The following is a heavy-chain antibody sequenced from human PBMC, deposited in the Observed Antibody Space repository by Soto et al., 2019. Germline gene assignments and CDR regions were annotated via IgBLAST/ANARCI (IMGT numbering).Heavy chain of an antibody. CDR3: TRGPRPISTGTGAY. CDR1: GFIFKMYW. V-gene: IGHV3-74*01. D-gene: IGHD3-10*01. Sequence: GGSLRLSCAASGFIFKMYWMHWFRQSPGKGLVWISRIYNDGTYSDYADSVRGRFTISRDNVNDTLYLQMNNLRAEDSGLYYCTRGPRPISTGTGAYWGQGTQVTVSS. J-gene: IGHJ4*02. CDR2: IYNDGTYS.